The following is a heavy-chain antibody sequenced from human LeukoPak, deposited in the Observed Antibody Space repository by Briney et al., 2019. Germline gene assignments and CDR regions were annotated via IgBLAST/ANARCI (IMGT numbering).Heavy chain of an antibody. CDR2: ISYDGSNK. CDR3: AKDPNYHGSGSSGNWFDP. CDR1: GFTFSSYA. V-gene: IGHV3-30-3*01. Sequence: GGSLRLSCAASGFTFSSYAMHWVRQAPGKGLEWVAVISYDGSNKYYADSVKGRFTISRDNSKNTMYLQMNSLRAEDTAVYYCAKDPNYHGSGSSGNWFDPWGQGTLVIVSS. J-gene: IGHJ5*02. D-gene: IGHD3-10*01.